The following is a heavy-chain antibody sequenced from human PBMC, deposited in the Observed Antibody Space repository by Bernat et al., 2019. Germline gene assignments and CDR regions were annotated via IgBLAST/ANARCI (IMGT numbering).Heavy chain of an antibody. CDR1: GGSISSSNW. CDR3: ARDDYYDSSGYKPLDY. D-gene: IGHD3-22*01. CDR2: IYHSGST. V-gene: IGHV4-4*02. J-gene: IGHJ4*02. Sequence: QVQLQESGPGLVKPSGTLSLTCAVSGGSISSSNWWSWVRQPPGKGVEWIGEIYHSGSTNYNPSLTSRVTISVDKSKTQFSLKLSSVTAADTAVYYCARDDYYDSSGYKPLDYWGQGTLVTVSS.